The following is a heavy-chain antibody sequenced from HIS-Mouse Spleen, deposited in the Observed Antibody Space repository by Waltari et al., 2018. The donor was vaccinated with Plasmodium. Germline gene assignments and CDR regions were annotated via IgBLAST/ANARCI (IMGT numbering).Heavy chain of an antibody. J-gene: IGHJ3*02. D-gene: IGHD3-10*01. CDR2: IWYDGSNK. CDR1: GFTFSSYG. CDR3: AKLCYYGSGSYYHDAFDI. V-gene: IGHV3-33*06. Sequence: QVQLVESGGGVVKPGRSLRLSCAASGFTFSSYGMHWFRQAPGKGLEWVAVIWYDGSNKYYADSVKGRFTISRDNSKNTLYLQMNSLRAEDTAVYYCAKLCYYGSGSYYHDAFDIWGQGTMVTVSS.